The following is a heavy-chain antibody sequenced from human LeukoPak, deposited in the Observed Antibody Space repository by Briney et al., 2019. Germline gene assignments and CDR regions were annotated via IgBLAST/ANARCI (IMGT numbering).Heavy chain of an antibody. Sequence: SETLSLTCTVSGGSISSYYWSWIRQPPEKGLEWIGYIYYSGSTNYNPSLKSRVTISVDTSKNQFSLKLSSVTAADTAVYYCARHKSSGSYPLDYWGQGILVTVSS. V-gene: IGHV4-59*08. D-gene: IGHD3-22*01. J-gene: IGHJ4*02. CDR1: GGSISSYY. CDR2: IYYSGST. CDR3: ARHKSSGSYPLDY.